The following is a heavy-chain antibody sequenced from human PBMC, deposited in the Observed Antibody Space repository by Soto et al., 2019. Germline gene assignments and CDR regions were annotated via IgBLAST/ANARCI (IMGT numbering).Heavy chain of an antibody. CDR3: ARDPTLDY. CDR2: TNPNSGGT. J-gene: IGHJ4*01. CDR1: RYTFTGYY. Sequence: ASVKVSCTPSRYTFTGYYMHWGRQAPGQGLEWMGFTNPNSGGTNYAQKFQGRVTMTRDTSISTAYMELSRLRSDDTAVYYCARDPTLDYWGHGTLVTVSS. V-gene: IGHV1-2*02.